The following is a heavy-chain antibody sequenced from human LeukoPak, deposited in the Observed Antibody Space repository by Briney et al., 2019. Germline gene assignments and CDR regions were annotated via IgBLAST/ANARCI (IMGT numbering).Heavy chain of an antibody. CDR1: GGTFSSYA. CDR3: ALAAAGIGFDDY. Sequence: ASVKVSCKASGGTFSSYAISWVRQAPGQGLEWMGGIIPIFGTANYAQKFQGRVTVTADESTSKAYMEMSSLRSEDTAVYYCALAAAGIGFDDYWGQGTLVTVSS. D-gene: IGHD6-13*01. V-gene: IGHV1-69*13. CDR2: IIPIFGTA. J-gene: IGHJ4*02.